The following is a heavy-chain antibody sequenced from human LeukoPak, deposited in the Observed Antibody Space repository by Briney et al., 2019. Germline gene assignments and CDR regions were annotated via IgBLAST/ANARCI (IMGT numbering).Heavy chain of an antibody. V-gene: IGHV3-53*01. CDR2: IYSGGST. CDR1: GFTVSSNY. CDR3: ARAKPKNMVRGLIMRRESRYYFDY. Sequence: GGSLRLSCAASGFTVSSNYMSWVRQAPGKGLEWVSVIYSGGSTYYADSVKGRFAISRDNSKSTLYIQMNSLRAEDTAVYYCARAKPKNMVRGLIMRRESRYYFDYWGQGTLVTVSS. J-gene: IGHJ4*02. D-gene: IGHD3-10*01.